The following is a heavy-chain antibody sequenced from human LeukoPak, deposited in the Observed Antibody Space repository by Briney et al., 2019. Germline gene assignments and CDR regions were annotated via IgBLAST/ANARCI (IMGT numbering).Heavy chain of an antibody. J-gene: IGHJ4*02. CDR1: GFTFSSYA. CDR3: AKVDRRELAPYYFDY. V-gene: IGHV3-23*01. D-gene: IGHD3-3*02. CDR2: ISDSGGST. Sequence: GGSLRLSCAASGFTFSSYAMSWVRQAPGKGLEWGSGISDSGGSTYYADSVKGRFTISRDNSKNTLYLQMNSLRAEDTAVYYCAKVDRRELAPYYFDYWGQGTLVTVSS.